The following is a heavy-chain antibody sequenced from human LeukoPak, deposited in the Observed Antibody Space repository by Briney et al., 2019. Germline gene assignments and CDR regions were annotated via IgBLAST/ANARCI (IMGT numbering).Heavy chain of an antibody. Sequence: SETLSLTCTVSGGSISSSSYYWGWVRQPPGKGLEYIGNIYYSGSTYYNPSLKSRVTISVDTSKNQFSLKLSSVTAADTAVYYCARNSGSYSGDCWGQGTLVTVSS. CDR3: ARNSGSYSGDC. D-gene: IGHD1-26*01. CDR2: IYYSGST. CDR1: GGSISSSSYY. V-gene: IGHV4-39*01. J-gene: IGHJ4*02.